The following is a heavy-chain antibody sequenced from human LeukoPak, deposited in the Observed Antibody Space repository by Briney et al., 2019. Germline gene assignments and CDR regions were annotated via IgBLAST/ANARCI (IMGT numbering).Heavy chain of an antibody. CDR2: IYYSGST. CDR1: GGSISSSTDY. V-gene: IGHV4-39*07. D-gene: IGHD4/OR15-4a*01. Sequence: SETLSLTCSVSGGSISSSTDYWGWIRQPPGKGLEWIGSIYYSGSTYYNPSLKSRVTISVDTSKNQFSLKLSSVTAADTAVYYCASRNPTMAIDYWGQGTLVTVSS. CDR3: ASRNPTMAIDY. J-gene: IGHJ4*02.